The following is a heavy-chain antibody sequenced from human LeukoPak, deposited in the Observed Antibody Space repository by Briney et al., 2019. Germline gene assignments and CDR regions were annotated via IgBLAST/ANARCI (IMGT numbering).Heavy chain of an antibody. J-gene: IGHJ4*02. CDR2: FYPEDGET. D-gene: IGHD5-12*01. CDR3: ATKGALSGYDSRTDFDY. V-gene: IGHV1-24*01. Sequence: ASVKVSCKVSGHTLTELSMHWVRQAPGKGVEWMGGFYPEDGETIYAQKFQGRVTMTEDTSTDTAYMELSSLRSEDTAVYYCATKGALSGYDSRTDFDYWGQGTLVTVSS. CDR1: GHTLTELS.